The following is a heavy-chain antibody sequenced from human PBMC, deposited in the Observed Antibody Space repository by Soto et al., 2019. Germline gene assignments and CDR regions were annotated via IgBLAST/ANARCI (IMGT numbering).Heavy chain of an antibody. CDR1: GFTFSNAW. J-gene: IGHJ6*03. D-gene: IGHD2-15*01. Sequence: GVSLRLSCAASGFTFSNAWMSWVRQAPGKGLEWVGRIKSKTDGGTTDYAAPVKGRFTISRDDSKNTLYLQMNSLKTEDTAVYYCTTAGGGGDYYYMDVWGKGTTVTVSS. CDR3: TTAGGGGDYYYMDV. V-gene: IGHV3-15*01. CDR2: IKSKTDGGTT.